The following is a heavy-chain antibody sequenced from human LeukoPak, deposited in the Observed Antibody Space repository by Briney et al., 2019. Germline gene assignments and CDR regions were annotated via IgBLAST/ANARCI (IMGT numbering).Heavy chain of an antibody. D-gene: IGHD1-7*01. CDR3: AKSLRNWIYVPFLGY. CDR1: GFTFSSYA. J-gene: IGHJ4*02. CDR2: ISGSGGST. Sequence: GGSLRLSCAASGFTFSSYAMSWVRQAPGKGLEWVSAISGSGGSTYYADSVKGRFTISRDNSKNTLYRQMNSLRAEDTAVYYCAKSLRNWIYVPFLGYWGQGTLVTVSS. V-gene: IGHV3-23*01.